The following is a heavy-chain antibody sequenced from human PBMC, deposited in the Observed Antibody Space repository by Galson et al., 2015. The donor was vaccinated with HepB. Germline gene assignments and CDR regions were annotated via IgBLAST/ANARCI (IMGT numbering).Heavy chain of an antibody. D-gene: IGHD6-19*01. CDR1: GFTFSNYG. V-gene: IGHV3-30*18. CDR2: ISYDGSNK. Sequence: SLRLSCAASGFTFSNYGMHWVRQAPGKGLEWVAVISYDGSNKYYADSVKGRFTISRDNSKNTLYLQMNSLRAEDTALYYCAKDPYLYSRLAGTMAGFDYWGQGTLVTVSS. J-gene: IGHJ4*02. CDR3: AKDPYLYSRLAGTMAGFDY.